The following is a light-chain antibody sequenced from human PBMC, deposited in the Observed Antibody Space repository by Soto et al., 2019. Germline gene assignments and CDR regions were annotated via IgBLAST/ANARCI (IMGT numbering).Light chain of an antibody. CDR3: AAWDDSLNGLYV. CDR1: SSNIGSNT. V-gene: IGLV1-44*01. Sequence: QSVLTQPPSASGTPGQKVTISCSGSSSNIGSNTVNWYQQLPGTAPKLLIYSHNQRPSGVPDRFSGSKSGTSASLAISGLQSEDEADYYSAAWDDSLNGLYVFGTGTKVTVL. J-gene: IGLJ1*01. CDR2: SHN.